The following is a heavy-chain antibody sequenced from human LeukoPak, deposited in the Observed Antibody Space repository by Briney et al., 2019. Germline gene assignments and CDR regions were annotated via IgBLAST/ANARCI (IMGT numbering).Heavy chain of an antibody. CDR1: GFTFSSYA. V-gene: IGHV3-30*04. Sequence: GGSLRLSCAASGFTFSSYAAHWVRQAPGKGLEWVAVISYDGSNKYYADSVKGRFTISRDNSKDTLYLQMNSLRADDTAVYYCARDPQESHYCSGGSCYSRYWGQGTLVTVSS. J-gene: IGHJ4*02. D-gene: IGHD2-15*01. CDR3: ARDPQESHYCSGGSCYSRY. CDR2: ISYDGSNK.